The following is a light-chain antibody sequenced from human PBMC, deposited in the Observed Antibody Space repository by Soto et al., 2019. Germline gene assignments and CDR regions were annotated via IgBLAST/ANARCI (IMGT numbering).Light chain of an antibody. CDR2: DSS. CDR3: QNVHSNSYI. J-gene: IGKJ2*01. CDR1: QSIGTY. V-gene: IGKV1-39*01. Sequence: DIQMTQSPSSLSASVGDRVTITCRASQSIGTYLNWYQQKPGKAPELLIYDSSTLRSGVPSRFSGSGSETDFTLTISNLQPDDFATYYCQNVHSNSYIFGLGTKLE.